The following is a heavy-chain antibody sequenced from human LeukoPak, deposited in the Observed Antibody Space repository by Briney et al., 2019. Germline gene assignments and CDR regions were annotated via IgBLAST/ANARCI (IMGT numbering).Heavy chain of an antibody. Sequence: SETLSLTCTVSGGSISSGRYYWSWIRQPAGKGLEWIGRIYTSGSTNYNPSLKSRVTISVDTSKNQFSLKLSSVTAADTAVYYCARAHDFWSGYSDVFDYWGQGTLVTVSS. V-gene: IGHV4-61*02. J-gene: IGHJ4*02. CDR1: GGSISSGRYY. CDR3: ARAHDFWSGYSDVFDY. CDR2: IYTSGST. D-gene: IGHD3-3*01.